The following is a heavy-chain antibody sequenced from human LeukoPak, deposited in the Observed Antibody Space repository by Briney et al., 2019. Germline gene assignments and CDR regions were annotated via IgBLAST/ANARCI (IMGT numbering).Heavy chain of an antibody. Sequence: PSETLSLTCTVSGDSISSYYWNWIRQSPRQGLEWIGYIYYSGSTNYNPSLKSRVTMSVDTSKNQFSLKLSSVTAADTAVYYCARVVTNFYYGMDVWGQGTTVTVSS. CDR1: GDSISSYY. CDR2: IYYSGST. V-gene: IGHV4-59*01. D-gene: IGHD2-21*02. J-gene: IGHJ6*02. CDR3: ARVVTNFYYGMDV.